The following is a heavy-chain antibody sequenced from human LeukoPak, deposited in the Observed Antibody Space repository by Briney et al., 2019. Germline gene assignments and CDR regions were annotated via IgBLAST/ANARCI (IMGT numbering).Heavy chain of an antibody. CDR3: ARGVGYSGYVDY. D-gene: IGHD5-12*01. Sequence: GGSLRLSCAASGFIFSSYEMNWVRQAPGKGLEWVSYISSHGSTIYYADSVKGRFTISRDNAKNSLYLQMNSLRAEDTAVYYCARGVGYSGYVDYWGQGTLVTVSS. V-gene: IGHV3-48*03. CDR1: GFIFSSYE. CDR2: ISSHGSTI. J-gene: IGHJ4*02.